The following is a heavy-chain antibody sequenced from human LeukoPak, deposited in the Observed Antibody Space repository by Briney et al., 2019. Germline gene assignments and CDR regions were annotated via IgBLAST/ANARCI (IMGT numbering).Heavy chain of an antibody. CDR3: AKDMALVVVTDNGMDV. Sequence: GGSLRLSCAATGFTFSSYAMSWVRQAPGKGLEWVSAISGSGGSTYYADSVKGRFTISRDNSKNTLYLQMISLRAEDTAVYYCAKDMALVVVTDNGMDVWGQGTTVTVSS. J-gene: IGHJ6*02. D-gene: IGHD2-21*02. V-gene: IGHV3-23*01. CDR1: GFTFSSYA. CDR2: ISGSGGST.